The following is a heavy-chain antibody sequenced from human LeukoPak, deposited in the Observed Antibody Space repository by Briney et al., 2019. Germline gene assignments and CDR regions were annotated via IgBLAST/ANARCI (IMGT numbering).Heavy chain of an antibody. V-gene: IGHV3-53*01. D-gene: IGHD3-3*01. CDR3: ARGARPLGWFVVGRPPSEYYFDN. CDR1: GFIVSDNY. CDR2: IYSGGNT. Sequence: PGGSLRLSCAASGFIVSDNYMSWVRQAPGKGLEWVSVIYSGGNTYYADSVKGRFTISRDNSKNTLYLQMNSLRAEDTAVYYCARGARPLGWFVVGRPPSEYYFDNWGQGTQVTVSS. J-gene: IGHJ4*02.